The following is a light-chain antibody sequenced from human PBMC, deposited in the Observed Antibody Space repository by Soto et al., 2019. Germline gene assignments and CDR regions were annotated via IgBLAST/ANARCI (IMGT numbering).Light chain of an antibody. Sequence: IVMTQSPLSLSVTPGEAASISCMSSARLLHKNGYNYVDWYMQKPGQSPQLLIYLGSNRASGVPDRFSGSGSDTYFTLEISRVEVDDVGVYYCMQPLENFRTFGQGTKVDNK. CDR3: MQPLENFRT. CDR2: LGS. CDR1: ARLLHKNGYNY. V-gene: IGKV2-28*01. J-gene: IGKJ1*01.